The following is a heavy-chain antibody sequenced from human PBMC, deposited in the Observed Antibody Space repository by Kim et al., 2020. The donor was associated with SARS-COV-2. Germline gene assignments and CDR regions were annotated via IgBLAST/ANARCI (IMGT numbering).Heavy chain of an antibody. CDR1: GGSITSSSVY. CDR3: ARHALAAAGRWFDS. J-gene: IGHJ5*01. Sequence: SETLSLTCTVSGGSITSSSVYWGWIRQPPGKGLEWTVSVYYGGSTYSNPSLKSRAIISVDASKNHFSLRLSSVTAADTAVYFCARHALAAAGRWFDSWG. CDR2: VYYGGST. D-gene: IGHD6-13*01. V-gene: IGHV4-39*01.